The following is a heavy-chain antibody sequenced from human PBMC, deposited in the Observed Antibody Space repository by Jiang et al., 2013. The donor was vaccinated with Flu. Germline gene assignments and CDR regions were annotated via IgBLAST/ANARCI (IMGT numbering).Heavy chain of an antibody. CDR2: IYYSGST. D-gene: IGHD4-17*01. J-gene: IGHJ4*02. Sequence: LLKPSETLSLTCTVSGGSISSYYWSWIRQPPGKGLEWIGYIYYSGSTNYNPSLKSRVTISVDTSKNQFSLKLSSVTAADTAVYYCARRLRSGYFDYWGQGTLVTVSS. V-gene: IGHV4-59*13. CDR3: ARRLRSGYFDY. CDR1: GGSISSYY.